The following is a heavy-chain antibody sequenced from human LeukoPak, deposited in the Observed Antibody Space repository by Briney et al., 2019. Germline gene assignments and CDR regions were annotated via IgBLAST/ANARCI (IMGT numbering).Heavy chain of an antibody. V-gene: IGHV3-30-3*01. Sequence: PGRSLRLSCAASGFTFSSYAMRWVRQAPGKGLEWVAVISYDGSNKYYADSVKGRFTISRDNSKNTLYLQMNSLRAEDTAVYYCARDRITRGYYGSGMNYYYGMDVWGQGTTVTVSS. CDR3: ARDRITRGYYGSGMNYYYGMDV. CDR1: GFTFSSYA. CDR2: ISYDGSNK. D-gene: IGHD3-10*01. J-gene: IGHJ6*02.